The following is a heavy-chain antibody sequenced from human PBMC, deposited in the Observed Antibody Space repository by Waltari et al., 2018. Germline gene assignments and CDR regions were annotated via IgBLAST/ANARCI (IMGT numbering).Heavy chain of an antibody. Sequence: EVQLLESGGGLVQPGGSLRLSCAASGLTFSSYAMSWVRQAPGKGLEWVSVIYSGGSTYYADSVKGRFTISRDNSKNTLYLQMNSLRAEDTAVYYCANGNYYMDVWGKGTTVTVSS. V-gene: IGHV3-23*03. J-gene: IGHJ6*03. CDR3: ANGNYYMDV. CDR1: GLTFSSYA. CDR2: IYSGGST.